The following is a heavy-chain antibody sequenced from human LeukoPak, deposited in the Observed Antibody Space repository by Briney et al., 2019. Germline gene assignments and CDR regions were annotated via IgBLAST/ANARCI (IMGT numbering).Heavy chain of an antibody. CDR1: GFTFNNYA. D-gene: IGHD3-3*01. V-gene: IGHV3-23*01. J-gene: IGHJ5*02. CDR2: ISGSGGST. CDR3: AKDHHDFWGPYNWFDP. Sequence: GGSLRLSCAASGFTFNNYAMSWVRQAPGKGPEWLSAISGSGGSTTDADSVKGRFTTSRDNSKNTLYLQMNSLRAEDTAVYYCAKDHHDFWGPYNWFDPWGQGTLVTVSS.